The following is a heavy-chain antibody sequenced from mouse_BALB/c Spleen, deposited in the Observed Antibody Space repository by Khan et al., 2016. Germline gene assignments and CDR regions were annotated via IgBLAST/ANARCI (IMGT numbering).Heavy chain of an antibody. V-gene: IGHV2-6-4*01. CDR2: IWGGGST. CDR1: GFSLSRYS. Sequence: QLQLEESGPGLVAPSQSLSITCTVSGFSLSRYSVHWIRQPLGQGMEWLGMIWGGGSTAYNSALKSRLNINKDTSKSQVFLTMNSLQTDDTAMDYCAKGHDDTMDYWGQGTSGTVSS. D-gene: IGHD2-12*01. CDR3: AKGHDDTMDY. J-gene: IGHJ4*01.